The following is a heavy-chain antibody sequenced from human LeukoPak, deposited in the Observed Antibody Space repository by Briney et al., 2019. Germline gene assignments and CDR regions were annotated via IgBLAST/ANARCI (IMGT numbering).Heavy chain of an antibody. D-gene: IGHD1-26*01. V-gene: IGHV4-59*12. CDR1: GGSISSYY. J-gene: IGHJ3*02. Sequence: SETLSLTCTVSGGSISSYYWSWIRQPPGKGLEWIGYIYYSGSTNYNPSLKSRVTMSVDTSKNQFSLKLSSVTAADTAVYYCAREKGGSYFGDAFDIWGQGTMVTVSS. CDR3: AREKGGSYFGDAFDI. CDR2: IYYSGST.